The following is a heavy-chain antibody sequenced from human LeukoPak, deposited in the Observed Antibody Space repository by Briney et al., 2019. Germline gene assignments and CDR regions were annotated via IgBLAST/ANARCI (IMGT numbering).Heavy chain of an antibody. CDR1: GYTFTSYG. CDR3: ARDSLSRETTVTTAEYFQH. CDR2: ISAYNGNT. D-gene: IGHD4-17*01. V-gene: IGHV1-18*01. Sequence: ASVKVSCKASGYTFTSYGISWVRQAPGLGLEWMGWISAYNGNTNYAQKLQGRVTMTTDTSTSTAYMELSSLRSEDTAVYYCARDSLSRETTVTTAEYFQHWGQGTLVTVSS. J-gene: IGHJ1*01.